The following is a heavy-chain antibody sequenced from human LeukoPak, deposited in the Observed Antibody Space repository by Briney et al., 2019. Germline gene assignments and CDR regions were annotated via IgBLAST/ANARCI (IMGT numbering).Heavy chain of an antibody. D-gene: IGHD1-26*01. CDR2: TSSSSTYI. Sequence: GGSLRLSCAASGFTFSSYNMNWVSQAPGKGLEWVSFTSSSSTYIYYADSVKGRFTISRDNAKNSLYLQMNSLRVEDTAVYYCARVGEGYFDYWGQGTLVTVST. CDR1: GFTFSSYN. CDR3: ARVGEGYFDY. V-gene: IGHV3-21*01. J-gene: IGHJ4*02.